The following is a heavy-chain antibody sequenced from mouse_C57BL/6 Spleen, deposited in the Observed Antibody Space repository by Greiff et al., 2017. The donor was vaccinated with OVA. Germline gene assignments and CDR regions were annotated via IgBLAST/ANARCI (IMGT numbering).Heavy chain of an antibody. CDR1: GYTFTSYG. V-gene: IGHV1-81*01. CDR3: ARLSTYQETFFDY. CDR2: IYPRSGNT. J-gene: IGHJ2*01. Sequence: QVQLQQSGAELARPGASVKLSCKASGYTFTSYGISWVKQRTGQGLEWIGEIYPRSGNTYYNEKVKGKATLTADKSSSTAYMELRSPTSEDSAVYFCARLSTYQETFFDYWGQGTTLTVSS. D-gene: IGHD5-1*01.